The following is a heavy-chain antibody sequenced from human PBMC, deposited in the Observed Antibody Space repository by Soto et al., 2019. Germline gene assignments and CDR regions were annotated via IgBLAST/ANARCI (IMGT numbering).Heavy chain of an antibody. J-gene: IGHJ6*02. CDR2: IWYDGSNK. V-gene: IGHV3-33*01. CDR3: ARDAMALPMDV. Sequence: PGGSLRLSCAASGFTFSSYGMHWVRQAPGKGLEWVAVIWYDGSNKYYADSVKGRFTISRDNSKNTLYLQMNSLRAEDTAVYYCARDAMALPMDVWGQGTTVTVSS. CDR1: GFTFSSYG.